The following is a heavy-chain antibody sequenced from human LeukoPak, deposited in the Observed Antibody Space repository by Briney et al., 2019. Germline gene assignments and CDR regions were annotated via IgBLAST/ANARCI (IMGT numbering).Heavy chain of an antibody. CDR2: IIPIFGTA. CDR1: GGTFSSYA. Sequence: GASVKVSCKASGGTFSSYAISWVRQAPGQGLEWMGGIIPIFGTANYAQKFQGRVTITADESTSTAYMELSSLRSEDTAVYYCARVTTPAIAAAGRSFFRVFDYWGQGTLVTVSS. J-gene: IGHJ4*02. CDR3: ARVTTPAIAAAGRSFFRVFDY. V-gene: IGHV1-69*13. D-gene: IGHD6-13*01.